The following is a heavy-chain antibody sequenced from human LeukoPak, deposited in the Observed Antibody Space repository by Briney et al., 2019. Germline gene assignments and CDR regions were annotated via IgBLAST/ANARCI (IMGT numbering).Heavy chain of an antibody. J-gene: IGHJ4*02. Sequence: PGGSLRLSCAASGFTFSRYAMTWVRQAPGKGLEWVSGVAADGGSTYYADSVKGRFTISRDNSRNTLYLQMDSLRAEDTAVYNCAKSEGNFDYWGQGTLVTVSS. CDR1: GFTFSRYA. CDR3: AKSEGNFDY. CDR2: VAADGGST. V-gene: IGHV3-23*01.